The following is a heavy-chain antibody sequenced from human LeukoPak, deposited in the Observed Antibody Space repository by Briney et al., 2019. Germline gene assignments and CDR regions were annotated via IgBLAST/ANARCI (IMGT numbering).Heavy chain of an antibody. CDR3: ASSSSGYSY. Sequence: SQTLSLTCTVSGGSISSGSYYWSWIRQPAGKGLEWIGRIYTSGSTNYNPSLKSRVTISVATSKNQFSLKLSSVTAADMAVYYCASSSSGYSYWGRGTLVTVSS. V-gene: IGHV4-61*02. CDR1: GGSISSGSYY. D-gene: IGHD3-22*01. J-gene: IGHJ4*02. CDR2: IYTSGST.